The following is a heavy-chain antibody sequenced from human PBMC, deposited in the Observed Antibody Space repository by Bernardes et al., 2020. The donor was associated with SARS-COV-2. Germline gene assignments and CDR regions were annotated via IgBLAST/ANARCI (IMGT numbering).Heavy chain of an antibody. CDR1: GFSFSTSW. CDR2: INSDGSVI. CDR3: ARAGQFYFEY. J-gene: IGHJ4*02. Sequence: GGSLRLSCAASGFSFSTSWVHWVRQTPGKGLVWVSRINSDGSVIDYADSVKGRFTISRDNAKNTLYLQMNSLRVDDTAVYYCARAGQFYFEYWGQGTLVTGS. V-gene: IGHV3-74*01.